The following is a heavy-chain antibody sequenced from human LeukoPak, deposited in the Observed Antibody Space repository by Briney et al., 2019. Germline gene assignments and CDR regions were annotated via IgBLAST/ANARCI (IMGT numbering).Heavy chain of an antibody. CDR3: ARAMATVYYMDV. CDR1: GFTFSSYW. D-gene: IGHD3-10*01. CDR2: INSAGSST. J-gene: IGHJ6*03. Sequence: TGGSLRLSCAASGFTFSSYWKHWVSQAPGKGLVCVSRINSAGSSTSYADSVKGRFTISRDNAKNTLYLKMNSLRAADTAAYYCARAMATVYYMDVWGKGTTVTVSS. V-gene: IGHV3-74*01.